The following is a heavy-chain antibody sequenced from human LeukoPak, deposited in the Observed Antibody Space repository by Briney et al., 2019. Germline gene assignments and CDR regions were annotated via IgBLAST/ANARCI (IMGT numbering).Heavy chain of an antibody. J-gene: IGHJ6*02. CDR1: GGSIGSGGYS. Sequence: SQTLSLTCAVSGGSIGSGGYSWNWIRQPPGKGLEWIGYIYHSESTYYNPSLKSRVTISVDWSKNQFSLKLSSVTAADTAVYYCARAVDGMDVWGQGTTVTVSS. CDR2: IYHSEST. CDR3: ARAVDGMDV. V-gene: IGHV4-30-2*01.